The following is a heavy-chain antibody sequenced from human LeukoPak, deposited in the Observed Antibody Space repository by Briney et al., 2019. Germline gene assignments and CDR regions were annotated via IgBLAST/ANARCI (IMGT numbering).Heavy chain of an antibody. CDR2: VFHTGNT. Sequence: PSETLSLTCIVSGGSINSDYWIWIRQPPGKGPEWIGNVFHTGNTNYSPSLRSRVTISVDTSKNQFSLKLSSVTAADTAVYYCARQKEYCSGGSCYPHFDYWGQGTLVTVSS. J-gene: IGHJ4*02. D-gene: IGHD2-15*01. CDR1: GGSINSDY. CDR3: ARQKEYCSGGSCYPHFDY. V-gene: IGHV4-59*08.